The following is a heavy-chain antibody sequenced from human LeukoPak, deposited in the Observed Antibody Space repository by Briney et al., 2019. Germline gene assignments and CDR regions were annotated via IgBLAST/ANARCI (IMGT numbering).Heavy chain of an antibody. CDR1: GFSLRTNF. CDR3: TRSGYRHPYHFES. Sequence: GGSLRLSCAVSGFSLRTNFMSWVRPAPGKGLEWVSVIYTGGGTDLADSVKGRFTFSRDNSKNTLSLQMNSLRADDTAIYYCTRSGYRHPYHFESWGQGTLVIVSS. CDR2: IYTGGGT. J-gene: IGHJ4*02. V-gene: IGHV3-53*01. D-gene: IGHD3-22*01.